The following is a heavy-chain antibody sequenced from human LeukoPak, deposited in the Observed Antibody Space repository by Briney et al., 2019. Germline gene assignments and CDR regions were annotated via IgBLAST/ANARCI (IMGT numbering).Heavy chain of an antibody. J-gene: IGHJ5*02. CDR3: ARGPGGYDILTVYLFAP. CDR2: INHSGST. V-gene: IGHV4-34*01. Sequence: TXSLTXXVYGXSFSGYYWSWIRQPPGKGLEWIGEINHSGSTNYNPSLKRRVTISVDTSKNQFSLKLRSVTAADTAVYYCARGPGGYDILTVYLFAPWGQGTLVTVSS. CDR1: GXSFSGYY. D-gene: IGHD3-9*01.